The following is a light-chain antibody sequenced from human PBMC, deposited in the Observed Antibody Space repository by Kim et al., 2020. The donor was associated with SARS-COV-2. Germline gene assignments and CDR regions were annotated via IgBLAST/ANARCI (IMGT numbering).Light chain of an antibody. CDR2: DAS. CDR1: QGISSY. CDR3: QQPNNWPLT. J-gene: IGKJ5*01. V-gene: IGKV3D-11*01. Sequence: LSAGERATLSCRASQGISSYLAWYQQIPGQAPKLLIYDASDWASGIPARFSGSGSGTGFTLTISSLEPEDFALYYCQQPNNWPLTFGQGTRLEIK.